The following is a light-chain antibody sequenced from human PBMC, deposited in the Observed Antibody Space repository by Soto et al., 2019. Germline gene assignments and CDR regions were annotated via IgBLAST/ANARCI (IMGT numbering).Light chain of an antibody. V-gene: IGLV2-8*01. CDR2: EVS. CDR3: SSYAGSNSYV. J-gene: IGLJ1*01. Sequence: QSALTQPPSASGSPGQSVTISCTGTSSDVGGYNSVSWYQQHPGKAPKLMIYEVSQRPSGVPDRFSGSKSGNTASLTVSGLQAEDEADYYCSSYAGSNSYVFGTGTKVTVL. CDR1: SSDVGGYNS.